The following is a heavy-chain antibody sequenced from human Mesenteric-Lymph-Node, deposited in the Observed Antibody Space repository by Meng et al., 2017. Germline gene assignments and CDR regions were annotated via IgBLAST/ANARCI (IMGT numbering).Heavy chain of an antibody. CDR3: ARGYGSGWYKADY. D-gene: IGHD6-19*01. CDR1: GFPFSSYS. Sequence: GGSLRLSCAASGFPFSSYSMHWVRQVPGKGLMWVSQIKPDGRTSRITDSVKGRFTISRDNTRDSLYLQMNSLRAEDTAVYYCARGYGSGWYKADYWGQGTLVTVSS. V-gene: IGHV3-74*01. CDR2: IKPDGRTS. J-gene: IGHJ4*02.